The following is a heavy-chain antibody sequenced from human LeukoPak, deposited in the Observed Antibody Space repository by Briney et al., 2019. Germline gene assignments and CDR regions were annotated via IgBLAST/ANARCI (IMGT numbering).Heavy chain of an antibody. V-gene: IGHV3-21*04. CDR1: GFTFSSYS. CDR3: AREGDSSGWGPIDY. D-gene: IGHD6-19*01. Sequence: GGSLRLSCAASGFTFSSYSMNWVRQAPGKGLEWVSSISSSSSYIYYADSVKGRFTISRDNAKNSLYLQMNSLRAEDTAVYYCAREGDSSGWGPIDYWGQGTLVTVSS. CDR2: ISSSSSYI. J-gene: IGHJ4*02.